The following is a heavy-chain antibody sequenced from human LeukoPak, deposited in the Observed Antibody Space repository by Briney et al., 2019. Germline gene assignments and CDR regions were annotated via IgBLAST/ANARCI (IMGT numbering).Heavy chain of an antibody. Sequence: SVKVSCKASGGAFSSYAISWVRQAPGQGLEWMGGIIPIFGTANYAQKFQGRVTITADESTSTAYMELSSLRSEDTAVYYCARSRGGYAGVLDYWGQGTLVTVSS. CDR2: IIPIFGTA. J-gene: IGHJ4*02. V-gene: IGHV1-69*13. CDR3: ARSRGGYAGVLDY. CDR1: GGAFSSYA. D-gene: IGHD5-12*01.